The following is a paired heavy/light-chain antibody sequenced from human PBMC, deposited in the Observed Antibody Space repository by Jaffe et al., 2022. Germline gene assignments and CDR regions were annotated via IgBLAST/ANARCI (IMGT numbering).Light chain of an antibody. CDR3: QQYGSSPPT. Sequence: EIVLTQSPGTLSLSAGERVTLSCRASQSVSSSYLAWYQQKPGQAPRLLIYGASNRATGIPDRFSGSGSGTDFTLSISRLEPEDFAVYYCQQYGSSPPTFGGGTKAEIK. J-gene: IGKJ4*01. V-gene: IGKV3-20*01. CDR1: QSVSSSY. CDR2: GAS.
Heavy chain of an antibody. CDR1: NYSISNAYY. V-gene: IGHV4-38-2*01. Sequence: QVQLQESGPGLVKPSETLSLTCAVSNYSISNAYYWGWIRQPPGKGLEWIATLYHTGRTYYNPSLKSRGTISIDTSKNQFSLKLSSVTAADTAIYYCARIGQGLVEGHFDYWGQGTLVTVSS. J-gene: IGHJ4*02. D-gene: IGHD6-19*01. CDR2: LYHTGRT. CDR3: ARIGQGLVEGHFDY.